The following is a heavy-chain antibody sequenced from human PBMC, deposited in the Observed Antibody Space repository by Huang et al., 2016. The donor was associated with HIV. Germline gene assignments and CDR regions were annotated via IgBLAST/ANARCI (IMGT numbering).Heavy chain of an antibody. CDR3: ARQGVGDFVVEPTGLGAFDI. Sequence: EVQLVQSGAVVKKPGESLKISCKGSGYTFNGYWIGWVRQLPGKGLEWMGIIYPGEADTTYSPSVQGQVTISADKSISTAYLQWSGLKASDTAMYYCARQGVGDFVVEPTGLGAFDIWGQGTMVTVSS. V-gene: IGHV5-51*01. J-gene: IGHJ3*02. CDR1: GYTFNGYW. CDR2: IYPGEADT. D-gene: IGHD2-2*01.